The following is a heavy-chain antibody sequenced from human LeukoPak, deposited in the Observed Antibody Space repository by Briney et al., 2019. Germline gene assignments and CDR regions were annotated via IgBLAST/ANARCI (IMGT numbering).Heavy chain of an antibody. CDR2: IRYDGSNK. Sequence: PGGSLRLSCAASGFTFSSYGMHWVRQAPGKELEWVAFIRYDGSNKYYADSVKGRFTISRDNSKNTLYLQMNSLRAEDTAVYYCANSPNYQLRYYYYYMDVWGKRTTVTISS. J-gene: IGHJ6*03. D-gene: IGHD2-2*01. V-gene: IGHV3-30*02. CDR1: GFTFSSYG. CDR3: ANSPNYQLRYYYYYMDV.